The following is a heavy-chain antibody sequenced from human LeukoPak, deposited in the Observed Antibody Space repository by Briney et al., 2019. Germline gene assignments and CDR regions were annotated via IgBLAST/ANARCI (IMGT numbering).Heavy chain of an antibody. CDR3: ARERYCTTATCYVGVPFDY. CDR2: IKQDGSEN. V-gene: IGHV3-7*01. D-gene: IGHD2-2*01. CDR1: GFIIITYY. J-gene: IGHJ4*02. Sequence: GGSLRLSCAASGFIIITYYMTWVRQAPGKGLEWVAGIKQDGSENYCVDSVKGRFTVSRDNSKNSLYLQMNSLRAEDTAVYFYARERYCTTATCYVGVPFDYWGQGTLVTVSS.